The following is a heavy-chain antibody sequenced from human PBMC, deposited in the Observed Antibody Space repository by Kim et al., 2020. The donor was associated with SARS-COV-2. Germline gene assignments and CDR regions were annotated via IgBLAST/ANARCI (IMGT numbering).Heavy chain of an antibody. J-gene: IGHJ2*01. Sequence: GGSLRLSCAASGFTFSSYGMHWVRQAPGKGLEWVTVISYDGTNKFYADSVRGRFTISRDNSKNTLYLQMNSLTAEDTAVYFCAKDRGSGTYGGGSWYWY. CDR1: GFTFSSYG. V-gene: IGHV3-30*18. D-gene: IGHD3-10*01. CDR2: ISYDGTNK. CDR3: AKDRGSGTYGGGSWYWY.